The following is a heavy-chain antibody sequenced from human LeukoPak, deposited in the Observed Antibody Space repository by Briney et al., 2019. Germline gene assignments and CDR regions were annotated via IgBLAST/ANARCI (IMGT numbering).Heavy chain of an antibody. CDR1: GYSISSTYY. J-gene: IGHJ4*02. D-gene: IGHD6-6*01. V-gene: IGHV4-38-2*02. CDR3: ARDRSVGVLPAPPFDF. CDR2: VFHSGNT. Sequence: SETLSLTCTISGYSISSTYYWGWIRQPPGKGLEWVGSVFHSGNTYYNPSLKSRLTISADTSKNQFSLTLTSVTAADTAVYYCARDRSVGVLPAPPFDFWGQGTLVTVSS.